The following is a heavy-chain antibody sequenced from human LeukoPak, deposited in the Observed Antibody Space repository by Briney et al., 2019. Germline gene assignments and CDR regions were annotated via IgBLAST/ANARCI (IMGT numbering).Heavy chain of an antibody. CDR3: ARGLTIFGVVIIGAFDI. CDR2: MNPNSGNT. V-gene: IGHV1-8*01. D-gene: IGHD3-3*01. CDR1: GYTFTSYD. Sequence: ASVKVSCKASGYTFTSYDINWVRRATGQGLEWMGWMNPNSGNTGYAQKFQGRVTMTRNTSISTAYMELSSLRSEDTAVYYCARGLTIFGVVIIGAFDIWGQGTMVTVSS. J-gene: IGHJ3*02.